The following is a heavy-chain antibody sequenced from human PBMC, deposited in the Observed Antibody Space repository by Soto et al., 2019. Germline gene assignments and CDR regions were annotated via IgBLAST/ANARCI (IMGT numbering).Heavy chain of an antibody. Sequence: GGSLRLSCAASGFTFSSYAMSWVRQSPGKGLEWVSAISGSGGSTYYADSVKGRFTISRDNSKNTLYLQMNSLRAEDTAVYYCAKLKTGYSSGRGAFDIWGQGTMVTVSS. V-gene: IGHV3-23*01. CDR3: AKLKTGYSSGRGAFDI. CDR2: ISGSGGST. CDR1: GFTFSSYA. J-gene: IGHJ3*02. D-gene: IGHD6-19*01.